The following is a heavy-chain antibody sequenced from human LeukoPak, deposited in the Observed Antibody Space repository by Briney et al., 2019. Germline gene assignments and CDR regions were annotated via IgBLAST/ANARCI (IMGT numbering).Heavy chain of an antibody. D-gene: IGHD5-24*01. Sequence: GGSLRLSLAASGFTLSRYWMSWVRLAPGKGLEWVANIKGDGSEKWYADSVKGRFTISRDNAQNSVHLQMNSLRAEDTAVFHCARDEYRSRWLHPWGQGTLVTVTS. CDR3: ARDEYRSRWLHP. CDR1: GFTLSRYW. J-gene: IGHJ5*02. V-gene: IGHV3-7*01. CDR2: IKGDGSEK.